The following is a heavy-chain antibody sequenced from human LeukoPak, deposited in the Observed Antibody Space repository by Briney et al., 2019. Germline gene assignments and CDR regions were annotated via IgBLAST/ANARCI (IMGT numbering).Heavy chain of an antibody. CDR1: GFTFNNYW. V-gene: IGHV3-7*01. CDR2: IKPDGGEK. D-gene: IGHD5-12*01. Sequence: GGSLRLSCAASGFTFNNYWMSWVRQAPGKGLEWVANIKPDGGEKYYADSVKGRFTISRDNAKNPMYLQMNSLRADDTAVYYCARDHTGYEYGSFSYHYQYMDVWGKGTTVTVSS. CDR3: ARDHTGYEYGSFSYHYQYMDV. J-gene: IGHJ6*03.